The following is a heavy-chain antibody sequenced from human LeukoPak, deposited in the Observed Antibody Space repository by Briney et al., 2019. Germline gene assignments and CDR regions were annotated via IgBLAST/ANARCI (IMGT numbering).Heavy chain of an antibody. V-gene: IGHV3-23*01. J-gene: IGHJ4*02. CDR2: ISGSGGST. Sequence: PGGSLRLSCAASGFTFGSYAMSWVRQAPGKGLEWVSAISGSGGSTYYADSVKGRFTISRDNSKNTLYLQMNSLRAEDTAVYYCAKVRGYQLLRGYFDYWGQGTLVTVSS. CDR1: GFTFGSYA. CDR3: AKVRGYQLLRGYFDY. D-gene: IGHD2-2*01.